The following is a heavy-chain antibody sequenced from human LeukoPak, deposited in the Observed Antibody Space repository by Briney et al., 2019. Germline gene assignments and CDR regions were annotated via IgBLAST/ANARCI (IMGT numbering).Heavy chain of an antibody. CDR2: IYSSGST. J-gene: IGHJ6*02. V-gene: IGHV4-59*08. CDR1: GGSISNYF. D-gene: IGHD2-15*01. CDR3: ARQRYCSGGSCYPYYYYYGMDV. Sequence: PSETLSLTCSVSGGSISNYFWTWIRQPPGKGLEWIGYIYSSGSTYYNPSLMSRVTISVDTSKNRFSLKLSTVTAADTAVYYCARQRYCSGGSCYPYYYYYGMDVWGQGTTVTVSS.